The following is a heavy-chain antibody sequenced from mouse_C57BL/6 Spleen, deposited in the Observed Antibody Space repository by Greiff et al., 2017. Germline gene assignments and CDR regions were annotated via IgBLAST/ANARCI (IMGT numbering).Heavy chain of an antibody. V-gene: IGHV1-50*01. J-gene: IGHJ4*01. D-gene: IGHD2-10*02. CDR2: IDPSDSYT. CDR3: ARRYCNYEAMDY. CDR1: GYTFTSYW. Sequence: QVQLQQPGAELVKPGASVKLSCKASGYTFTSYWMQWVKQRPGQGLEWIGEIDPSDSYTNYNQKFKGKATLTVDTSSSTAYMQLSSLTSEDSAVYYCARRYCNYEAMDYWGQGTSVTVSS.